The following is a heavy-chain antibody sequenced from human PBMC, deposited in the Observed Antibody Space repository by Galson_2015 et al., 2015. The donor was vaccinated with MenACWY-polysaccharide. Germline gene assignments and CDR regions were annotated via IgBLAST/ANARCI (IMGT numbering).Heavy chain of an antibody. Sequence: SLRLSCAASGFTFSTYRMHWVRHVPGKGLVWVSRINADGSATGYADSVRGRFAISRDNAKNTLYLEMNSLRAEDTAVYYCTKAGAKYCSGSSCNFNWFDPWGQGTQVTVSS. CDR1: GFTFSTYR. CDR2: INADGSAT. CDR3: TKAGAKYCSGSSCNFNWFDP. V-gene: IGHV3-74*01. J-gene: IGHJ5*02. D-gene: IGHD2-15*01.